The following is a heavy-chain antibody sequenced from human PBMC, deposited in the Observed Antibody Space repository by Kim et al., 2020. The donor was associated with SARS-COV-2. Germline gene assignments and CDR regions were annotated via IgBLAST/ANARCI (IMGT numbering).Heavy chain of an antibody. CDR1: GLMFRSYW. V-gene: IGHV3-7*03. Sequence: GGSLRLSCAASGLMFRSYWMSWVRQAPGKGLEWVANIKQDESEKNYVDSVKGRFTGSRDNAKNSLYLQMNSLRTEDTAVYYCARDSRDQLPFLWGQGTLVTVSS. CDR3: ARDSRDQLPFL. CDR2: IKQDESEK. D-gene: IGHD2-2*01. J-gene: IGHJ4*02.